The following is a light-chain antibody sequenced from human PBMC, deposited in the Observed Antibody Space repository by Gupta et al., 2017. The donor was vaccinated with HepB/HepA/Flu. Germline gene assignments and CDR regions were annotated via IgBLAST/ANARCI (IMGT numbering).Light chain of an antibody. CDR2: AAS. Sequence: DIQMTQSPSSLSASVGDRVTITCRASQSISSYLNWYQQKPGKAPKLLSYAASSLQSGVPSRFSGSGSGTEVTLTISSLEPEDFATYYCQQSYRTPCSFGQGTKLEIK. CDR1: QSISSY. CDR3: QQSYRTPCS. V-gene: IGKV1-39*01. J-gene: IGKJ2*04.